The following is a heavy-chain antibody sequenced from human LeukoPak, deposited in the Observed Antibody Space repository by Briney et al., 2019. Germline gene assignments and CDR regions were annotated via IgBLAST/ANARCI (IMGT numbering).Heavy chain of an antibody. CDR1: GFTFSSYA. Sequence: GGSLRLSCAASGFTFSSYAMSWVRQAPGKGLEWVSAISGSGGSTYYADSVKGRFTISRDNSKNTLYLQMNSLRAEDTAVYYCASDSDIVVVPAAIISGYYYMDVWGKGTTVTVSS. D-gene: IGHD2-2*01. CDR2: ISGSGGST. CDR3: ASDSDIVVVPAAIISGYYYMDV. V-gene: IGHV3-23*01. J-gene: IGHJ6*03.